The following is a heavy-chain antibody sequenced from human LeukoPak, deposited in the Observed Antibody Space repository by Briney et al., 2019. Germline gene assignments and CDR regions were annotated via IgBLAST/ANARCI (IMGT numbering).Heavy chain of an antibody. CDR1: GGTFSSYA. Sequence: PVKVSCKASGGTFSSYAISWVRQAPGQGLEWMGGIIPIFGTANYAQKFQGRVTITADESTSTAYMELSSLRSEDTAVYYCARASSWYSSGFDWFDPWGQGTLVTVSS. CDR3: ARASSWYSSGFDWFDP. CDR2: IIPIFGTA. D-gene: IGHD6-19*01. V-gene: IGHV1-69*13. J-gene: IGHJ5*02.